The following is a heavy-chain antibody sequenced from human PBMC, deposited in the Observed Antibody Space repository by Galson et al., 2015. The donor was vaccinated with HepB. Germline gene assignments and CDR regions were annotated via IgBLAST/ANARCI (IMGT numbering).Heavy chain of an antibody. J-gene: IGHJ4*02. Sequence: SLRLSCAGFGFAFSSHGMSWVRQAPGKGLEWVSSISLSGKTIHYADSVKGRFTISRDNVKNSVFLQLDSLRIEDTAVYYCAKEGRMSIVGGVTKGAYYFDAWGQGTQVTVSS. V-gene: IGHV3-48*01. CDR1: GFAFSSHG. D-gene: IGHD3-10*01. CDR2: ISLSGKTI. CDR3: AKEGRMSIVGGVTKGAYYFDA.